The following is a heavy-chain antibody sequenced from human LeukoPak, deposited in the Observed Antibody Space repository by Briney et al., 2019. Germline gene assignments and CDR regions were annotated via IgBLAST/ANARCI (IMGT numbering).Heavy chain of an antibody. CDR1: GFTFSSYW. J-gene: IGHJ6*03. Sequence: GGSLRLSCAASGFTFSSYWMSWVRQAPGKGLEWVANIKQDGSEKYYVDSVKGRFTISRDNAKNSLYLQMNSLRAEDTAVYYCARQDSPSFYYYYYYMDVWGKGTTVTVSS. V-gene: IGHV3-7*01. CDR3: ARQDSPSFYYYYYYMDV. D-gene: IGHD2-15*01. CDR2: IKQDGSEK.